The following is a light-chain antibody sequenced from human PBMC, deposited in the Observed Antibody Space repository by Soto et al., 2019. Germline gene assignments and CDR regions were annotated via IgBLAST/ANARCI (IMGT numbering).Light chain of an antibody. V-gene: IGKV3-15*01. Sequence: EIVMTQSPATLSVSPGARATLSCRASQSVSSNVAWYQQKPGQAPRLLIYGASTRATGIPARFSGSGSGTAFTLTISSLQSEDFAVYYCQQYNNWPPWTFGQGTRWIS. J-gene: IGKJ1*01. CDR1: QSVSSN. CDR3: QQYNNWPPWT. CDR2: GAS.